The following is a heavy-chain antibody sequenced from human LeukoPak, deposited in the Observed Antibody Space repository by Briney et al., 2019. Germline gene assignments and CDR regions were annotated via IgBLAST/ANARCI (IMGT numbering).Heavy chain of an antibody. CDR2: INPNSGGT. D-gene: IGHD1-26*01. CDR1: GYTFTGYY. V-gene: IGHV1-2*02. Sequence: GASVKVSCKASGYTFTGYYMHWVRQAPGQGLEWMGWINPNSGGTNYAQKFQGRVTMTRDTSISTAYMELSRLRSDDTAVYYCARGIVGATIVPHYFDYWGQGTLVTVSS. CDR3: ARGIVGATIVPHYFDY. J-gene: IGHJ4*02.